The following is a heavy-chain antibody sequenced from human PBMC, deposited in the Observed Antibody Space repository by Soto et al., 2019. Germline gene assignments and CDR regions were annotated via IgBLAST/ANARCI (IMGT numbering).Heavy chain of an antibody. V-gene: IGHV3-23*01. CDR1: GFTFSSNA. CDR3: AKQVTGWFNDAFDI. CDR2: ISDTGDNT. J-gene: IGHJ3*02. Sequence: EVQLLESGGGLVQPGGSLTLSCAASGFTFSSNAMSWLRQAPGKGLEWVSAISDTGDNTHYADSVKGRFTFSRDNSKNTLYLQMNSLRAEDTALYYCAKQVTGWFNDAFDIWGQGTMVTVSS. D-gene: IGHD6-19*01.